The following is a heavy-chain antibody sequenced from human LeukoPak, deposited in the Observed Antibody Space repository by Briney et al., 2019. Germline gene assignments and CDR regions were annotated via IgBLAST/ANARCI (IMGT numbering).Heavy chain of an antibody. CDR3: ARVIPDNWFDP. CDR2: IIPILGIA. J-gene: IGHJ5*02. Sequence: SVKVSFKASGGTFSSYAISWVRQAPGQGLEWMGRIIPILGIANYAQKFQGRVTITADKSTSTAYMELSSLRSEDTAVYYCARVIPDNWFDPWGQGTLVTVSS. CDR1: GGTFSSYA. V-gene: IGHV1-69*04.